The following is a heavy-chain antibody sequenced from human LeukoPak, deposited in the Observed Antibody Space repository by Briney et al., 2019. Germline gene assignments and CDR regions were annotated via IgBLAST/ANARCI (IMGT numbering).Heavy chain of an antibody. CDR3: AAGGGVDI. CDR1: GASITSYY. CDR2: ISYSGST. V-gene: IGHV4-59*03. Sequence: SETLSLTCTVSGASITSYYWTWIRQPPGKGLEWIGYISYSGSTNYNPSLKSRVTISLDASKNQFPLKLRSVTAADTAVYYCAAGGGVDIWGQGTMVTVSS. J-gene: IGHJ3*02. D-gene: IGHD3-16*01.